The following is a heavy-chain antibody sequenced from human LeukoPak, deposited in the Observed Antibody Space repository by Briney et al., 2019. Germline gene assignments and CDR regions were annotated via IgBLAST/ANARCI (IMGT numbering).Heavy chain of an antibody. V-gene: IGHV1-2*02. CDR3: ARTLPASSGYLAIGYDY. CDR1: GYTFTGYY. J-gene: IGHJ4*02. CDR2: INPNSGGT. Sequence: GASVKVSCKASGYTFTGYYMHWVRQAPGQGLEWMGWINPNSGGTNYAQKFQGRVTMTRDTSISTTYMELTSLRSDDTAIYYCARTLPASSGYLAIGYDYWGQGTLVTVSS. D-gene: IGHD3-22*01.